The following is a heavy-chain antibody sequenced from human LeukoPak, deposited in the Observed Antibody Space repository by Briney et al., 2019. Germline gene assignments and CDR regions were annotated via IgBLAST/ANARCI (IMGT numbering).Heavy chain of an antibody. D-gene: IGHD4-23*01. Sequence: ASVNVSCRASRYSFTYFYMHCVRQAPGQGLEWMGMINPTGDSTNYARKFQGRVTMTRDVSTNTLSMQLSSLTSDDTAIYYCATNHGGDSGFDHWGQGTLVTVSS. CDR3: ATNHGGDSGFDH. J-gene: IGHJ5*02. CDR1: RYSFTYFY. CDR2: INPTGDST. V-gene: IGHV1-46*01.